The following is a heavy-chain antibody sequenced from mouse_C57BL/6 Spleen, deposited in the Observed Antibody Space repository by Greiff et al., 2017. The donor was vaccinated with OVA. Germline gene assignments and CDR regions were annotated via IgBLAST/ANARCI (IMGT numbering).Heavy chain of an antibody. D-gene: IGHD1-1*01. Sequence: QVQLQQPGAELVKPGASVKVSCKASGYTFTSYWMHWVKQRPGQGLEWIGRLHPSDSDTNYNQKFKGKATLTVDKSSSTAYMQLSSLTSEDSAVYDCAISYVSSYGFDYWGQGTTLTVSS. CDR1: GYTFTSYW. CDR3: AISYVSSYGFDY. V-gene: IGHV1-74*01. CDR2: LHPSDSDT. J-gene: IGHJ2*01.